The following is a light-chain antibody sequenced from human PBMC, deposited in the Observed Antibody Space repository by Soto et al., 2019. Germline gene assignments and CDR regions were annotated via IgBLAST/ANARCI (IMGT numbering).Light chain of an antibody. Sequence: QSVLTQPPSASGTPGQGVTISCSGSSSNIGSNTVNWYQQLPGTAPKLLIHTSNQRPSGVPDRFSGSKSGTSASLAISGLQSEDEADYYCAAWDDSLNGVLFGGGTKLTVL. V-gene: IGLV1-44*01. CDR1: SSNIGSNT. CDR2: TSN. CDR3: AAWDDSLNGVL. J-gene: IGLJ2*01.